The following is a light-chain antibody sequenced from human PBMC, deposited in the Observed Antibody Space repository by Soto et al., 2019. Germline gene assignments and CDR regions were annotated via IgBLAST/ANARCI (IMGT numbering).Light chain of an antibody. V-gene: IGKV1-8*01. CDR2: AAS. CDR3: QQYYGYPRT. Sequence: TQSPGTLSLSPGERATLSCRASQSVSNNYLAWYQQKPGKAPKLLIYAASILQSGVPSRFSGSRSGTDFTLTISRLQSEDFATYYCQQYYGYPRTFGQGTKV. J-gene: IGKJ1*01. CDR1: QSVSNNY.